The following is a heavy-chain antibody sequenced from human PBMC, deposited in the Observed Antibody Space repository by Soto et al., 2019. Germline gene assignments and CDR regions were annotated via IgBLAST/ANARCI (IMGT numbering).Heavy chain of an antibody. CDR1: GYTVSRNY. Sequence: EGELVESGGGLVQPGGSLRLSCAASGYTVSRNYMSWVRQAPGKGLEWVSVIYSGGSTYYADSVKGRFTISRDNSKNTLYLQMNSLRAEDTAVYYCARSPYSYGPIDYWGQGTLVTVSS. D-gene: IGHD5-18*01. J-gene: IGHJ4*02. CDR2: IYSGGST. CDR3: ARSPYSYGPIDY. V-gene: IGHV3-66*01.